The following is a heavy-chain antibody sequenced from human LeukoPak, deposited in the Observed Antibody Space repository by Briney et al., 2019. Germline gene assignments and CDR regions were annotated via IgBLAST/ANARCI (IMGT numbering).Heavy chain of an antibody. J-gene: IGHJ3*02. V-gene: IGHV1-46*01. Sequence: ASVKVSCKASGYTFTSYYMHWVRQAPGQGLEWMGIINPSGGSTSYAQKFQGRVTMTRDTSTSTVCMELSSLRSEDTAVYYCARSGVLDSTAGAFDIWGQGTMVTVSS. CDR3: ARSGVLDSTAGAFDI. CDR2: INPSGGST. D-gene: IGHD3/OR15-3a*01. CDR1: GYTFTSYY.